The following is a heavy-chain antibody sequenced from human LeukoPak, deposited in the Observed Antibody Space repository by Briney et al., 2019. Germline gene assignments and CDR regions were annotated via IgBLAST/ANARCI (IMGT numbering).Heavy chain of an antibody. V-gene: IGHV4-59*01. J-gene: IGHJ6*03. Sequence: PSETLSLTRTVSGGSISSYYWSWIRQPPGKGLEWIGYIYYSGSTNYNPSLKSRVTISVDTSKNQFSLKLSSVTAADTAVYYCARATLWFGELLSGDYYYYYMDVWGKGTTVTVSS. CDR2: IYYSGST. CDR1: GGSISSYY. D-gene: IGHD3-10*01. CDR3: ARATLWFGELLSGDYYYYYMDV.